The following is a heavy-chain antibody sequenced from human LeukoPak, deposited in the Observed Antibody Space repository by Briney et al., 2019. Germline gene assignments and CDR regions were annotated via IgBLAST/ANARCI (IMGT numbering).Heavy chain of an antibody. V-gene: IGHV1-46*01. Sequence: GASVTVSCKASGYPFTSYYIHWVRQAPGQGLEWVGIINPSGGSTSYAQKFQGRVTMTRDTSTSTVYMELSSLRSEDTAVYYCARARIAAYYYFDYWGQGTLVTVSS. J-gene: IGHJ4*02. CDR1: GYPFTSYY. D-gene: IGHD6-6*01. CDR3: ARARIAAYYYFDY. CDR2: INPSGGST.